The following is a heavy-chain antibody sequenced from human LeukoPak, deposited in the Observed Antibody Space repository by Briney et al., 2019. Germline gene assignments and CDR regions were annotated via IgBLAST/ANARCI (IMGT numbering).Heavy chain of an antibody. D-gene: IGHD3-22*01. CDR2: IYTSGST. CDR3: ARYYDSSGYANWYFDL. CDR1: GGSISSYY. V-gene: IGHV4-4*07. J-gene: IGHJ2*01. Sequence: SETLSLTCTVSGGSISSYYWSWIRQPAGKGLEWIGRIYTSGSTNSNPSLKSRVTMSVDTSKNQFSLKLSSVTAADTAVYYCARYYDSSGYANWYFDLWGRGTLVTVSS.